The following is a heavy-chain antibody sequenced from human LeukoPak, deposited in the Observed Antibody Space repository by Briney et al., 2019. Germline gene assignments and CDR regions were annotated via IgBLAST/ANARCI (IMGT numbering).Heavy chain of an antibody. CDR1: GFTFSNAW. CDR3: TSYCSSTSCYAIDY. J-gene: IGHJ4*02. Sequence: GGSLRLSCAASGFTFSNAWMSWVRQAPGKGLEWVGRIKSKTDGGTTDYAAPVKGRFTTSRDDSKNTLYLQMNSLKTEDTAVYYCTSYCSSTSCYAIDYWGQGTLVTVSS. V-gene: IGHV3-15*01. CDR2: IKSKTDGGTT. D-gene: IGHD2-2*01.